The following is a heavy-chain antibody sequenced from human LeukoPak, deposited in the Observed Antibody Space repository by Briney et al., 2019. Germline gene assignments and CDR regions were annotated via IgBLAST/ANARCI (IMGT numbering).Heavy chain of an antibody. J-gene: IGHJ5*02. CDR3: AKKARNTMVRGAKNWFDP. V-gene: IGHV3-30*04. CDR1: GFTFSSYA. CDR2: ISYDGSNK. D-gene: IGHD3-10*01. Sequence: GRSLRLSCAASGFTFSSYAMHWVRQAPGKGLEWVAVISYDGSNKYYADSVKGRFTISRDNSKNTLYLQMNSLRAEDTAVYYCAKKARNTMVRGAKNWFDPWGQGTLVTVSS.